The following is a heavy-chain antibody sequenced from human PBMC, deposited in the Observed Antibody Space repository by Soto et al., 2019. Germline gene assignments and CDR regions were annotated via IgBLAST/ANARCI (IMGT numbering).Heavy chain of an antibody. CDR1: GFTFSNYG. J-gene: IGHJ6*02. V-gene: IGHV1-18*01. CDR3: ARDIESVTAKHFFYYYAMDV. CDR2: VSANNGHT. D-gene: IGHD2-8*01. Sequence: GXSVKVSCKASGFTFSNYGLNWVRQAPVQGLEWMGWVSANNGHTNYAQNLQGRVSMTTDTSTSTAYMELRGLTFDDTAVYYCARDIESVTAKHFFYYYAMDVWGQGTTVTVSS.